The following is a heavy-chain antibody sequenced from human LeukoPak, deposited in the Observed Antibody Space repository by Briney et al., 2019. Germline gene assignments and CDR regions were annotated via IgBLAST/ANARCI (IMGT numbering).Heavy chain of an antibody. V-gene: IGHV3-21*01. CDR3: ARETSYCSGGSCHHGMDV. J-gene: IGHJ6*02. Sequence: PGGSLGLSCAGSGFTFSRYHMNWVRQAPGKGLEWVSSITSGGSYIYYQDSVKGRFTISRDNAKNSLYLQMNSLRAEDTAVYYCARETSYCSGGSCHHGMDVWGQGTTVTVSS. CDR2: ITSGGSYI. D-gene: IGHD2-15*01. CDR1: GFTFSRYH.